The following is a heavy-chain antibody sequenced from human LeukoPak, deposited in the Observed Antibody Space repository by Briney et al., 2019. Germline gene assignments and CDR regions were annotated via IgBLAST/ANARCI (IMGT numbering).Heavy chain of an antibody. J-gene: IGHJ6*03. CDR3: AREGRKSRGVDIVRKKETGYYYMDV. V-gene: IGHV3-21*01. CDR2: ISSSSHYI. Sequence: GGSLRLSCAASGFSFSPYTMVWVRQAPGKGLEWVASISSSSHYIYDADSVKGRFTISRDNAKNSVFLQMNSLRAEDTAVYYCAREGRKSRGVDIVRKKETGYYYMDVWGKGTTVTVSS. D-gene: IGHD2-15*01. CDR1: GFSFSPYT.